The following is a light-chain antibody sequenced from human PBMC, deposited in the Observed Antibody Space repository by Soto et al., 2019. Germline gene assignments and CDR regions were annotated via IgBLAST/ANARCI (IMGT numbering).Light chain of an antibody. CDR3: QQSYSTTWT. Sequence: DIVMTQSPLSLPVTPGEPASISCRSSQSLLHSNGYNYLDWYLQKPGQSPQLLIYAASSLQSGVPSRFSGSGSGTDFTLTISSLQPEDFATYYCQQSYSTTWTFGQGTKVDIK. CDR2: AAS. J-gene: IGKJ1*01. CDR1: QSLLHSNGYNY. V-gene: IGKV2-28*01.